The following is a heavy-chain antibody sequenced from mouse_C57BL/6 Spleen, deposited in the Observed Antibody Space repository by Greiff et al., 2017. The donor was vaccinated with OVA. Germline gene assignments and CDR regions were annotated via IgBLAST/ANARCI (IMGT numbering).Heavy chain of an antibody. CDR1: GYTFTSYW. J-gene: IGHJ3*01. Sequence: QVQLKESGAELVMPGASVKLSCKASGYTFTSYWMHWVKQRPGQGLEWIGEIDPSDSYTNYNQKFKGKSTLTVDKSSSTAYMQLSSLTSEDSAVYYCARSGFITTAGGWFAYWGQGTLVTVSA. CDR3: ARSGFITTAGGWFAY. D-gene: IGHD1-1*01. CDR2: IDPSDSYT. V-gene: IGHV1-69*01.